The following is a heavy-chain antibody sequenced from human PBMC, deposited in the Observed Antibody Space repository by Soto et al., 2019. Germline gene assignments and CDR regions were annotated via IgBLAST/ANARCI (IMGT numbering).Heavy chain of an antibody. Sequence: VQLVESGGGLVQPGGSLRLSCAASGFTFSSYSMNWVRQAPGKGLEWVSYISSSSSTIYYADSVKGRFTTSRDNAKNSLYLQMNSLRAEDTAVYYCARDQYDSSGYYETFDYWGQGTLVTVSS. V-gene: IGHV3-48*01. D-gene: IGHD3-22*01. J-gene: IGHJ4*02. CDR2: ISSSSSTI. CDR1: GFTFSSYS. CDR3: ARDQYDSSGYYETFDY.